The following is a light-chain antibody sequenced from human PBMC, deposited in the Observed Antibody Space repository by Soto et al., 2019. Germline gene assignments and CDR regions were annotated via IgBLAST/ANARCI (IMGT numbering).Light chain of an antibody. J-gene: IGKJ5*01. Sequence: DVVMTQSPLSLPVTLGQPASISCRSSQSLVYSDGNTYLNWFQQRPGQSPRRVIYKVSNRDSGVPDRFWGSGSGSDFTLKISRVEAEDVGVYYCMQGTHWPINFGQGTRLEIK. CDR3: MQGTHWPIN. V-gene: IGKV2-30*01. CDR2: KVS. CDR1: QSLVYSDGNTY.